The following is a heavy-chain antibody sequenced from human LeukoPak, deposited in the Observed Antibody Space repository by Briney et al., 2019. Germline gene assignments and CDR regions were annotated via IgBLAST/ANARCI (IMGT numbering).Heavy chain of an antibody. D-gene: IGHD3-9*01. V-gene: IGHV3-7*03. CDR2: IKQDGSEK. Sequence: GGSLRLSCAASGFTFSSYWVSWVRQAPGKGLEWVANIKQDGSEKYYVDSVKGRFTISRDNAKNSLYLQMNSLRAEDTAVYYCARGGAVLRYFDWLTTQLDYWGQGTLVTVSS. CDR1: GFTFSSYW. J-gene: IGHJ4*02. CDR3: ARGGAVLRYFDWLTTQLDY.